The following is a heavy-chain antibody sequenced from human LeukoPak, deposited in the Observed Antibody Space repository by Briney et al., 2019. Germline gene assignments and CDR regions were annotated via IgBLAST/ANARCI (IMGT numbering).Heavy chain of an antibody. Sequence: SETLSLTCTVSGGSIISSSFWWGWIRQPPGKGLEWIGSIYYSGVSYYNTSLKSRVTISVDTSKNQFSLKLSSVTAADTAVYYCARAPPGDYYYYYMDVWGKGTTVTISS. CDR2: IYYSGVS. CDR1: GGSIISSSFW. D-gene: IGHD3-10*01. V-gene: IGHV4-39*01. J-gene: IGHJ6*03. CDR3: ARAPPGDYYYYYMDV.